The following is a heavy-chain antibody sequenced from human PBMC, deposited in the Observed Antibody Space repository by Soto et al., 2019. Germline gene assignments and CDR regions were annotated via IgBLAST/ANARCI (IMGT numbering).Heavy chain of an antibody. CDR3: ARGRGVVPAATFDY. V-gene: IGHV4-34*01. Sequence: PSETLSLTCAVYGGSFSGYYWSWIRQPPGKGLEWIGEINHSGSTNYNPSLKSRVTISVDTSKNQFSLKLSSVTAADTAVYYCARGRGVVPAATFDYWGQGTLVTVSS. J-gene: IGHJ4*02. CDR2: INHSGST. CDR1: GGSFSGYY. D-gene: IGHD2-2*01.